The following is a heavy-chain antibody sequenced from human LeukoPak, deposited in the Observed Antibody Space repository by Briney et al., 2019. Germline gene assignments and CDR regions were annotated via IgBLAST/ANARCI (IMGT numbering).Heavy chain of an antibody. CDR3: AREGYSSSWYTWFDP. J-gene: IGHJ5*02. CDR2: IYTSGST. CDR1: GGSISSYC. D-gene: IGHD6-13*01. V-gene: IGHV4-4*07. Sequence: SENLSLNCTVSGGSISSYCWSWIRQPAGQGLEWIGRIYTSGSTNYNPSLKSRVTMSVDTSKNQFSLKLSTVTAADTAVYYCAREGYSSSWYTWFDPWGQGTLVTVSS.